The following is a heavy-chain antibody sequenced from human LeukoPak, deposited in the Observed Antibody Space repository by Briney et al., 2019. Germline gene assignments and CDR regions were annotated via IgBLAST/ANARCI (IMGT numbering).Heavy chain of an antibody. Sequence: SETLSLTCTVSGGSISSSSYYWGWIRRPPGKGLEWIGSIYYSGSTYYNPSLKSRVTISVDTSKNQFSLKLSSVTAADTAVYYCASLLLWFGESPYYFDYWGQGTLVTVSS. CDR2: IYYSGST. CDR3: ASLLLWFGESPYYFDY. V-gene: IGHV4-39*01. D-gene: IGHD3-10*01. CDR1: GGSISSSSYY. J-gene: IGHJ4*02.